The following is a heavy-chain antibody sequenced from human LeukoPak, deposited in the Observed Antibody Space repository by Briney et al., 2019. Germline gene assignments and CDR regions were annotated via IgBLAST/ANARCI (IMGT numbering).Heavy chain of an antibody. CDR1: GGTFSSYA. J-gene: IGHJ6*03. D-gene: IGHD2-15*01. V-gene: IGHV1-69*01. Sequence: SVKVSCKASGGTFSSYAISWVRQAPGQGLEWMGGIIPIFGTANYAQKFQGRVTITADESTSTAYMELSSLRSEDTAVYYCARDSAEYCSGGSCYYYYMDVWGKGTTVTVSS. CDR3: ARDSAEYCSGGSCYYYYMDV. CDR2: IIPIFGTA.